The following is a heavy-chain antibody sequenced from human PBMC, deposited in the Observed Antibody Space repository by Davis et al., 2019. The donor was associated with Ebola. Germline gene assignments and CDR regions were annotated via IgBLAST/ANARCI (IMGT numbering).Heavy chain of an antibody. CDR3: TQVGYSLPNNWFDP. Sequence: GESLKISCAASGFTFSNAWMSWVRQAPGKGLEWVGRIKSKTDGGTTDYAAPVKGRFTISRDDSKNTLYLQINSLKTEDTAMYYCTQVGYSLPNNWFDPWGQGTLVTVSS. D-gene: IGHD5-18*01. CDR1: GFTFSNAW. CDR2: IKSKTDGGTT. J-gene: IGHJ5*02. V-gene: IGHV3-15*01.